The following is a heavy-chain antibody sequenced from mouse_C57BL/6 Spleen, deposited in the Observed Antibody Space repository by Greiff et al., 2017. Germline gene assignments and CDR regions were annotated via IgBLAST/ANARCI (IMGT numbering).Heavy chain of an antibody. CDR1: GYTFTSYW. J-gene: IGHJ3*01. CDR3: ARKGYSSTWFAY. V-gene: IGHV1-69*01. CDR2: IDPSDSYT. Sequence: QVQLQQPGAELVMPGASVKLSCKASGYTFTSYWMHWVKQRPGQGLEWIGGIDPSDSYTNYNQKFKGKSTLTVDKSSSTTYMQLSSLTSEDSAVYSCARKGYSSTWFAYWGQGTLVTVSA. D-gene: IGHD1-1*01.